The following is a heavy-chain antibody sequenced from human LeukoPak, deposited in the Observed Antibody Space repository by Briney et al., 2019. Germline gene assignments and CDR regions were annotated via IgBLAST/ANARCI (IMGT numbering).Heavy chain of an antibody. Sequence: SETLSLTCTVSDDSITNTLFYWVWIRQSPGKGLESIGSINYSGITLYNPSLKSRVTMSLDASKNQFSLKLTSVTAADMAVYYCASGIVGATRRDYWGQGTLVTVSS. CDR2: INYSGIT. D-gene: IGHD1-26*01. CDR1: DDSITNTLFY. CDR3: ASGIVGATRRDY. J-gene: IGHJ4*02. V-gene: IGHV4-39*07.